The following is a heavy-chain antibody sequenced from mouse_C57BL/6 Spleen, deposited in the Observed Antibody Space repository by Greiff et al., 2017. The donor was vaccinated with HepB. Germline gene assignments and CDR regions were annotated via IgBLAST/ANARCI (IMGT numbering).Heavy chain of an antibody. D-gene: IGHD1-1*01. V-gene: IGHV1-69*01. Sequence: VQLQQSGAELVMPGASVKLSCKASGYTFTSYWMHWVKQRPGQGLEWIGEIDPSDSYTNYNQKFKGKSTLTVDKSSSTAYMQLSSLTSEDSAVYYCAVNYGSSYAMDYWGQGTSVTVSS. CDR3: AVNYGSSYAMDY. CDR1: GYTFTSYW. J-gene: IGHJ4*01. CDR2: IDPSDSYT.